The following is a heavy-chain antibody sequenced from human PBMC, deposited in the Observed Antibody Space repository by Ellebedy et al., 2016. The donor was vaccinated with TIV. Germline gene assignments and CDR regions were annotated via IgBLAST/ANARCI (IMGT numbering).Heavy chain of an antibody. CDR1: GLTFSSHA. Sequence: GESLKISCAASGLTFSSHAMSWVRQAPGKGLEWVAYISSSSSNIHYADSVKGRFTVSRDNAKNSLYLQMNSLRAEDTAVYYCARDQSIGSRLVYYFDYWGQGTLVTVSS. D-gene: IGHD6-6*01. CDR2: ISSSSSNI. J-gene: IGHJ4*02. V-gene: IGHV3-48*04. CDR3: ARDQSIGSRLVYYFDY.